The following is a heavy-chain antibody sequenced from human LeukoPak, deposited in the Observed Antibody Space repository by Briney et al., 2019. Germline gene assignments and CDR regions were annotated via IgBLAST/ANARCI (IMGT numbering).Heavy chain of an antibody. CDR1: GFTFSSYW. D-gene: IGHD6-19*01. CDR3: ARDRAVAGTGDWFDP. J-gene: IGHJ5*02. V-gene: IGHV3-7*01. Sequence: PGGSLRLSCAASGFTFSSYWMSWVRQAPGKGLEWVANIKQDGSEKYYVDSVKGRCTISRDNAKNSLYLPMNSLRAEDTAVYYCARDRAVAGTGDWFDPWGQGTLVTVSS. CDR2: IKQDGSEK.